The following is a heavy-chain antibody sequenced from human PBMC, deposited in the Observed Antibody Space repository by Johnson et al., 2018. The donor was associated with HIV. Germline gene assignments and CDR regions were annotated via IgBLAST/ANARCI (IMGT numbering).Heavy chain of an antibody. Sequence: EVQLVESGGGLVQPGRSPRLSCAASGFTFDDYAMYWVRQGPGKGLEWVSGISWNSGSIGYADSVKGRFTISRDNAKNSLYRQMNSLRADDTALYYCARGAVGGYVSVDAFHIWGQGTLVTVSS. CDR1: GFTFDDYA. V-gene: IGHV3-9*01. D-gene: IGHD5-12*01. CDR3: ARGAVGGYVSVDAFHI. J-gene: IGHJ3*02. CDR2: ISWNSGSI.